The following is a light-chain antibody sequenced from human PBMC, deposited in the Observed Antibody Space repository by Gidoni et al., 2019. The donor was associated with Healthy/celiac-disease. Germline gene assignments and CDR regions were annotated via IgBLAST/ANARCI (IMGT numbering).Light chain of an antibody. V-gene: IGLV1-40*01. CDR3: QSYDSSLSGSSYV. Sequence: QSVLTQPPSVSGAPGQRVTISCTGSSSNIGAGYDVHWYQQLPGTAPKLLIYGNSNRPSGVLDRFSGSKSGTSASLAITGLQAEDEADYYCQSYDSSLSGSSYVFGTGTKVTVL. J-gene: IGLJ1*01. CDR1: SSNIGAGYD. CDR2: GNS.